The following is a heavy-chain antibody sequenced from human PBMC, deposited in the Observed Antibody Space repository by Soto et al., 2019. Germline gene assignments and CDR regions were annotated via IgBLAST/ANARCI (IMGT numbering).Heavy chain of an antibody. J-gene: IGHJ6*03. CDR3: AKGRGTVFGAITNFMDV. Sequence: GGSLRLSCAASGFTFSNYAMSWVRQAPGKGLEWVSAVSLSGGRTYYADSVRGRFTISRDNSKNTLFLQMDSLRAEDTALYYCAKGRGTVFGAITNFMDVWGKGATVTVSS. D-gene: IGHD3-3*01. CDR1: GFTFSNYA. CDR2: VSLSGGRT. V-gene: IGHV3-23*01.